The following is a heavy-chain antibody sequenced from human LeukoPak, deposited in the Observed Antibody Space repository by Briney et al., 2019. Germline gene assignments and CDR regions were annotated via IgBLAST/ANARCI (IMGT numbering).Heavy chain of an antibody. CDR2: IYYSGSA. CDR3: ARARGYSYGPYYYSYYMDV. V-gene: IGHV4-59*01. J-gene: IGHJ6*03. D-gene: IGHD5-18*01. CDR1: GGSISSYC. Sequence: SETLSLTCTVSGGSISSYCWNWIRQPPGKGLEWIGYIYYSGSADYNPSLKSRVTISVDTSKNPFSLKLSSVTAADTAVYYCARARGYSYGPYYYSYYMDVWGKGTTVTVSS.